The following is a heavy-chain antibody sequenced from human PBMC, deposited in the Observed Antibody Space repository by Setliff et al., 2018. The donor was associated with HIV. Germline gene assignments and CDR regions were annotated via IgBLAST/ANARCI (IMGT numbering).Heavy chain of an antibody. V-gene: IGHV4-61*09. CDR3: ARLKGYSSGWYFDY. J-gene: IGHJ4*02. CDR2: IYTSGST. CDR1: GGSISSGNYY. D-gene: IGHD6-19*01. Sequence: PSETLSLTCNVSGGSISSGNYYWSWIRLPAGKGLEWVGHIYTSGSTNYNPSLKSRVTILVDMSKNQFSLKLSSVTAADTAVYYCARLKGYSSGWYFDYWGQGTLVTVSS.